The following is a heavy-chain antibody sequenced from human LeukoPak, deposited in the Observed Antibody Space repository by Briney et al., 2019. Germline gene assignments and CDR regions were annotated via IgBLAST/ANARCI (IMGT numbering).Heavy chain of an antibody. CDR3: ARVDGGYDASYYYMDV. V-gene: IGHV4-4*07. CDR2: IYTSGST. J-gene: IGHJ6*03. Sequence: SETVSLTCTVSGGSISSYYWSWIRQPAGKGLEWIGRIYTSGSTNYNPSLKSRVTMSVDTSKNQFSLKLSSVTAADTAVYYCARVDGGYDASYYYMDVWGKGTTVTVSS. CDR1: GGSISSYY. D-gene: IGHD3-3*01.